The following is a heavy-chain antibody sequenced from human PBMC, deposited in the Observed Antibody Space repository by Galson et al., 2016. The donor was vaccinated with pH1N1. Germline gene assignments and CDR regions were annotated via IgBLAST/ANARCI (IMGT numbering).Heavy chain of an antibody. V-gene: IGHV4-59*11. CDR2: IYYNGST. J-gene: IGHJ4*02. CDR1: GDSINSHY. Sequence: LSLTCTVSGDSINSHYWGWIRQTPGKGLECIGYIYYNGSTTYNPSLKSQVSISLDTPNNHFSLKMTSVTVADTALYYCARGFRTAPTGTIFDSWGQGTLVTVSS. CDR3: ARGFRTAPTGTIFDS. D-gene: IGHD1-1*01.